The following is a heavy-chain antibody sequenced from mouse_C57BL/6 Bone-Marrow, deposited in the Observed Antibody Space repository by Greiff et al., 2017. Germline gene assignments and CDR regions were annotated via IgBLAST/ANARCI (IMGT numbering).Heavy chain of an antibody. J-gene: IGHJ4*01. CDR2: ISYDGSN. D-gene: IGHD2-3*01. CDR3: AIDYDGYDAMDY. CDR1: GYSITSGYY. V-gene: IGHV3-6*01. Sequence: EVKLVESGPGLVKPSQSLSLTCSVTGYSITSGYYWNWIRQFPGNKLEWMGYISYDGSNNYNPSLKNRISITRDTSKNQFFLKLNSVTTEDTATYYCAIDYDGYDAMDYWGQGTSVTVSS.